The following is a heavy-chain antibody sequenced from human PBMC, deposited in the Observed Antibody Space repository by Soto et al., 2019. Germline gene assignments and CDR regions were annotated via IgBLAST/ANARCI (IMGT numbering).Heavy chain of an antibody. Sequence: GASVKVSCKASGYTFTSYAMHWVRQAPGQRLEWMGWINAGNGNTKYSQKFQGRVTITRDTSASTAYMELSSLRSEDTAVYYCAREPFGGSSWYKGHFDYWGQGTLVTVSS. CDR1: GYTFTSYA. V-gene: IGHV1-3*01. J-gene: IGHJ4*02. CDR2: INAGNGNT. CDR3: AREPFGGSSWYKGHFDY. D-gene: IGHD6-13*01.